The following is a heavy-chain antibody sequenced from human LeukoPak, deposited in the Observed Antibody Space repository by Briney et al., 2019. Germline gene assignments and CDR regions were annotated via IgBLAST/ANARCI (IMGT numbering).Heavy chain of an antibody. CDR3: ARGEYSYGFDY. Sequence: PSETLSLTCAVYGGSFSGYYWSWIRQPPGKGLEWIGEINHSGSTNYNPSLKSRVTISVDTSKNQFSLKLSYVTAADTAVYYCARGEYSYGFDYWGQGTLVTVSS. V-gene: IGHV4-34*01. D-gene: IGHD5-18*01. J-gene: IGHJ4*02. CDR2: INHSGST. CDR1: GGSFSGYY.